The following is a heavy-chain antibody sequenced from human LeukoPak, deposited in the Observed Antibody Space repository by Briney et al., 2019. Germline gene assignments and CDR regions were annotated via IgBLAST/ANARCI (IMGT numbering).Heavy chain of an antibody. J-gene: IGHJ3*02. CDR3: AKAGGWAREDYKGDAFDI. V-gene: IGHV1-18*01. D-gene: IGHD6-19*01. CDR2: ISTYNGST. Sequence: ASVKVSCKASGYTFTNYGIIWVRQAPGQGLEWMGWISTYNGSTNYAQEIQGRVTMTTDTSTSTAYMELRSLLSDDTAVYYCAKAGGWAREDYKGDAFDIWGQGTMVTVS. CDR1: GYTFTNYG.